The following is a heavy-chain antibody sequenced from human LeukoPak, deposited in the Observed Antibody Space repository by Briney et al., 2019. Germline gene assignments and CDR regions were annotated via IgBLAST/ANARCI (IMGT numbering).Heavy chain of an antibody. CDR1: GFTVSSNY. J-gene: IGHJ4*02. CDR2: IYSGGST. D-gene: IGHD2-2*02. V-gene: IGHV3-66*01. CDR3: ARDGRVGYCSSTSCYNDY. Sequence: GGSLRLSCAASGFTVSSNYMSWVRQAPGKGLEWVSVIYSGGSTYYADSVKGRFTISRDNSKNTLYLRMNSLRAEDTAVYYCARDGRVGYCSSTSCYNDYWGQGTLVVVSS.